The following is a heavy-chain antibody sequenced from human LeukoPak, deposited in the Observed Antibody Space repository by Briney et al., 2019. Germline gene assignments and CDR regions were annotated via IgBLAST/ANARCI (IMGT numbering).Heavy chain of an antibody. CDR2: INPKSGGT. CDR3: ARVSPQWLVEWAYFDY. CDR1: GYTFTGYY. D-gene: IGHD6-19*01. J-gene: IGHJ4*02. V-gene: IGHV1-2*02. Sequence: ASVKVSCKASGYTFTGYYMHWVRQAPGQGLEWMGWINPKSGGTNYAQKFQGRVTMTRDTSISTAYMELSRLISDDTAVYYCARVSPQWLVEWAYFDYWGQGTLVTVSS.